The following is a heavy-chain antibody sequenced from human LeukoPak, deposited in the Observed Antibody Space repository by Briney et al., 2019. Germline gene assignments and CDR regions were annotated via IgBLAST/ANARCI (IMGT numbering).Heavy chain of an antibody. D-gene: IGHD2-2*01. Sequence: GGSLRLSCAACGVTFSSHWMYGVRQAPEKGLVGVSHINADGSGTYYAASVKGRFTLSRDNAKNTLYLQKHSLTAEDTAVYYCVRGALRDCSYTSCTRGNWFDPWGQGTLVTVSS. CDR1: GVTFSSHW. CDR3: VRGALRDCSYTSCTRGNWFDP. CDR2: INADGSGT. V-gene: IGHV3-74*01. J-gene: IGHJ5*02.